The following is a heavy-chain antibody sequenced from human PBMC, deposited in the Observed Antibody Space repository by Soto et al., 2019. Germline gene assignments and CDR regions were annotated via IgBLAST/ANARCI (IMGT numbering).Heavy chain of an antibody. CDR1: GDSITSTSYY. J-gene: IGHJ4*01. D-gene: IGHD6-13*01. Sequence: SLTCTVSGDSITSTSYYWGRIRQPSGKGLEWIGCIHYSGSTYYSPSLRSRVTSSVDTSKNQFSLKVSSMTAADTAVYYCARRLFSSTWPSYFDYWGDGTLVSTSS. V-gene: IGHV4-39*01. CDR3: ARRLFSSTWPSYFDY. CDR2: IHYSGST.